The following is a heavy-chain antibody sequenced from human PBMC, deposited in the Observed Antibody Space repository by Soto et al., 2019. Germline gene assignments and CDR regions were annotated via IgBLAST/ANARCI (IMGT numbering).Heavy chain of an antibody. CDR2: TYYRSKWYN. D-gene: IGHD5-12*01. CDR1: GDSVSGNSAA. Sequence: SQTLSLTCAISGDSVSGNSAAWNWIRQSPSRGLEWLGRTYYRSKWYNDYAVSVKSRITINPDTSKNQFSLQLNSVTPEDTAVYYCARDSGGYSGYDDNYYYYGMDVWGQGTTVTVSS. CDR3: ARDSGGYSGYDDNYYYYGMDV. V-gene: IGHV6-1*01. J-gene: IGHJ6*02.